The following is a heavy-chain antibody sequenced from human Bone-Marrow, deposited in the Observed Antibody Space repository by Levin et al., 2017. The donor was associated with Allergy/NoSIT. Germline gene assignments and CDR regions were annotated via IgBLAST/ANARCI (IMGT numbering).Heavy chain of an antibody. J-gene: IGHJ4*02. CDR2: IKQDGSEK. D-gene: IGHD1-14*01. CDR3: ARAPDGMDY. V-gene: IGHV3-7*01. Sequence: SCAASGFTFNTYWMSWVRQAPGKGLEWVANIKQDGSEKFYVDSVKGRFTISRDNAKNSLYLQMNSLRVEDMAVYYCARAPDGMDYWGQGTLVTVSS. CDR1: GFTFNTYW.